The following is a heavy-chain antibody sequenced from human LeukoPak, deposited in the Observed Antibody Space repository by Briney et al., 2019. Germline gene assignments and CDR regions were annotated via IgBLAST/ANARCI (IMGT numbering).Heavy chain of an antibody. CDR2: IIPMFGTP. D-gene: IGHD3-10*01. CDR1: GGSLSSNA. V-gene: IGHV1-69*01. J-gene: IGHJ4*02. CDR3: ARAHGSAPSALDY. Sequence: ASVKVSCKTSGGSLSSNALSWVRQAPAQGLEWMGGIIPMFGTPNYAQKFQGRVTITADESTSTAYMELSSLTFEDTAVYYCARAHGSAPSALDYRGQGTLVTVSS.